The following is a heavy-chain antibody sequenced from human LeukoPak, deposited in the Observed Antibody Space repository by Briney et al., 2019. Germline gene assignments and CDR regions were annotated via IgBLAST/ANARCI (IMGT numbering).Heavy chain of an antibody. V-gene: IGHV3-30-3*01. CDR2: ISYDGSNK. J-gene: IGHJ4*02. CDR3: ARGGFGTTVKGIDY. CDR1: GFTFSSYA. D-gene: IGHD4-4*01. Sequence: GRCLRLSCAASGFTFSSYAMHWVRQAPGKWLGWMAVISYDGSNKYYADSVKGRFTISRDNSKNTLYLQMNSLRAEDTAVYYCARGGFGTTVKGIDYWGQGTLVTVSS.